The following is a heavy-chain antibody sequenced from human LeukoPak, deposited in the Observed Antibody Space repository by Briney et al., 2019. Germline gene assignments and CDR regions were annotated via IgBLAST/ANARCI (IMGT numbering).Heavy chain of an antibody. CDR2: ISPYSGNT. CDR3: ARTAYGSGSYYNALQNYMDV. D-gene: IGHD3-10*01. CDR1: GYNLRSYG. V-gene: IGHV1-18*01. Sequence: ASVKVSCKISGYNLRSYGISWVRQAPGQGLEWLGWISPYSGNTNYTEKVQHRVTMTTDTSTSTAYMELRSLRSDDTAVYYCARTAYGSGSYYNALQNYMDVWGKGTTVTVSS. J-gene: IGHJ6*03.